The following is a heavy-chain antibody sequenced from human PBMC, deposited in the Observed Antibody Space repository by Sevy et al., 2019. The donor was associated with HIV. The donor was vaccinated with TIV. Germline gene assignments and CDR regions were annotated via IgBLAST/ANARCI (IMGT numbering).Heavy chain of an antibody. Sequence: SETLSLTCTVSGGSISSSSYYWGWIRQPPGKGLGWIGSIYYSGSTYYNPSLKSRVTLSVDTSKNQFSLKLSSVTAADTAVYYCARAPAAIIRFDYWGPGTLVTVSS. CDR3: ARAPAAIIRFDY. CDR1: GGSISSSSYY. D-gene: IGHD2-2*01. V-gene: IGHV4-39*01. CDR2: IYYSGST. J-gene: IGHJ4*02.